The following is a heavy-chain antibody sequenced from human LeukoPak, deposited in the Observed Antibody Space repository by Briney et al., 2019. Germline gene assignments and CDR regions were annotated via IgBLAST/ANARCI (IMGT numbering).Heavy chain of an antibody. V-gene: IGHV1-46*01. Sequence: GASVKVSCKTSGFTFTGYYIHWVRQAPGQGLEWMGIINPSGGSTSYAQKFQGRVTMTRDTSTSTVYMELSSLRSEDTAVYYCAREREYCSSTSCSRPLDYWGQGTLVTVSS. J-gene: IGHJ4*02. CDR3: AREREYCSSTSCSRPLDY. CDR2: INPSGGST. CDR1: GFTFTGYY. D-gene: IGHD2-2*01.